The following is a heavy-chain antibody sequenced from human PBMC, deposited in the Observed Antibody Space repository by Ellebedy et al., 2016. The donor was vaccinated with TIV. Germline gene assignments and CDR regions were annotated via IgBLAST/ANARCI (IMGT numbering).Heavy chain of an antibody. CDR2: INWDGSNT. Sequence: GESLKISXAASGFTFSSYWMHWVRQAPGKGLVWVSRINWDGSNTIYADSVRGRFTISRDNAKNSLYLQMNSLRAEDTALYYCAKAPYCRGGRCYPPDYWGQGTLVTVSS. CDR1: GFTFSSYW. D-gene: IGHD2-15*01. V-gene: IGHV3-74*01. J-gene: IGHJ4*02. CDR3: AKAPYCRGGRCYPPDY.